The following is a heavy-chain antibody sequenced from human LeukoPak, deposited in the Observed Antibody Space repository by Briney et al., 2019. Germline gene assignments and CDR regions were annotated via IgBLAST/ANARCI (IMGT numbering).Heavy chain of an antibody. J-gene: IGHJ6*03. CDR2: INHSGST. Sequence: SETLSLTCAVSGGSFSGYYWSWIRQPPGKGLEWIGEINHSGSTNYNPSLQSRVTVSVDTSKNQFSLKVSSVTAADTAVYYCARHADTAMAAYYYYYMDVWGKGTTVTVSS. CDR3: ARHADTAMAAYYYYYMDV. V-gene: IGHV4-34*01. D-gene: IGHD5-18*01. CDR1: GGSFSGYY.